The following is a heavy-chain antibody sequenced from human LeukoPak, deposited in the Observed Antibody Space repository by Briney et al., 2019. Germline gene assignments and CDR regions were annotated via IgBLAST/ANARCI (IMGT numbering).Heavy chain of an antibody. CDR3: ARARGRWHLLPLDF. J-gene: IGHJ4*02. Sequence: ETGGSLRLPCAASGFTFSSYEMNWVRQAPGKGLEWVSYISSSGSTIYYADSVKGRFTISRDNAKNSLYLQMNSLSAEDTAVYYCARARGRWHLLPLDFWGQGTLVTVSS. V-gene: IGHV3-48*03. CDR2: ISSSGSTI. CDR1: GFTFSSYE. D-gene: IGHD1-26*01.